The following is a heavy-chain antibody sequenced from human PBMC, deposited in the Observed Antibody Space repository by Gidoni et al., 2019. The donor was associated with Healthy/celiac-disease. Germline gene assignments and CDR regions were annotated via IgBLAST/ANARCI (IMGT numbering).Heavy chain of an antibody. CDR1: GFTFSNAW. V-gene: IGHV3-15*01. CDR3: TTDLLYSYIPYFQH. CDR2: IKSKTDGGTT. J-gene: IGHJ1*01. D-gene: IGHD1-26*01. Sequence: EVQLVESGGGLVKPGGSLRLSCAASGFTFSNAWMSWVRQAPGKGLEWVGRIKSKTDGGTTDYAAPVKGRFTISRDDSKNTLYLQMNSLKTEDTAVYYCTTDLLYSYIPYFQHWGQGTLVTVSS.